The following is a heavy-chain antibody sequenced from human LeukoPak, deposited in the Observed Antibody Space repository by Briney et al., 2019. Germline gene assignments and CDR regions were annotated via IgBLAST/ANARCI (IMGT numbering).Heavy chain of an antibody. V-gene: IGHV3-23*01. CDR3: AIAPRARSIAAAGTSDY. Sequence: GGSLRLSCAASGFTFSSYAMSWVRQAPGKGLEWVSAISGSGGSTYYADSVKGRFTISRDNSKNTLYLQMNSLRAEDTAVYYCAIAPRARSIAAAGTSDYWGQGTLVTVSS. CDR2: ISGSGGST. D-gene: IGHD6-13*01. CDR1: GFTFSSYA. J-gene: IGHJ4*02.